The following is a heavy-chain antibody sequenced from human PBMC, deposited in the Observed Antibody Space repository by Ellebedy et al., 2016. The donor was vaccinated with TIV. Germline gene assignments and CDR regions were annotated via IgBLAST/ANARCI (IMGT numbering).Heavy chain of an antibody. CDR1: GYTFTSYA. CDR3: ARERCGGDCHRDPNWFDP. V-gene: IGHV1-3*01. CDR2: INAGNGNT. J-gene: IGHJ5*02. D-gene: IGHD2-21*01. Sequence: ASVKVSCXASGYTFTSYAMHWVRQAPGQRLEWMGWINAGNGNTKYSQKFQGRVTITRDTSASTAYMELSSLRSEDTAVYYCARERCGGDCHRDPNWFDPWGQGTLVTVSS.